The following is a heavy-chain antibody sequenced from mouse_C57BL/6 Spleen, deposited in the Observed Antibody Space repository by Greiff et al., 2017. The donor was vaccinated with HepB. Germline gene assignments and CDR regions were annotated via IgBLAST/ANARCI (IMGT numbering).Heavy chain of an antibody. J-gene: IGHJ2*01. CDR3: AIYLYYGSSSFDY. Sequence: EVQVVESGAELVKPGASVKLSCTASGFNIKDYYMHWVKQRTEQGLEWIGRIDPEDGETKYAPKFQGKATITADTSSNTDYLQLSSLTSEDTAVYYCAIYLYYGSSSFDYWGQGTTLTVSS. CDR2: IDPEDGET. D-gene: IGHD1-1*01. V-gene: IGHV14-2*01. CDR1: GFNIKDYY.